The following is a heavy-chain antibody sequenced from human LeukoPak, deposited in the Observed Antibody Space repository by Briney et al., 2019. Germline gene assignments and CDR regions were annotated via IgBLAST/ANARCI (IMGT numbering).Heavy chain of an antibody. Sequence: SETLSLTCTVSGGSISSGGYYWSWIRQPPGKGLEWIGYIYHSGSTYYNPSLKSRVTISVDRSKNQFSLKLSSVTAADTAVYYCAREWDYSESYGMDVWGQGTTVTVSS. V-gene: IGHV4-30-2*01. J-gene: IGHJ6*02. CDR2: IYHSGST. CDR1: GGSISSGGYY. D-gene: IGHD4-11*01. CDR3: AREWDYSESYGMDV.